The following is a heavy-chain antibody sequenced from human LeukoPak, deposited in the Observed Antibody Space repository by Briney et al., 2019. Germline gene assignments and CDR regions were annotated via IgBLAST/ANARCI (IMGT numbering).Heavy chain of an antibody. V-gene: IGHV1-69*13. CDR2: IIPIFGTA. J-gene: IGHJ6*02. CDR1: GGTFSSYA. Sequence: ASVKVSCKASGGTFSSYAISWVRQAPGQGLEWMGGIIPIFGTANYALKFRGRVTITADESTSTAYMELSSLRSEDTAVYYCARPEERAYYYYGMDVWGQGTTVTVSS. D-gene: IGHD5-24*01. CDR3: ARPEERAYYYYGMDV.